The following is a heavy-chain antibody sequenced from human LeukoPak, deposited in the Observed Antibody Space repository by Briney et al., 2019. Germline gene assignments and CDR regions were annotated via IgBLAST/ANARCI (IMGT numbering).Heavy chain of an antibody. J-gene: IGHJ6*03. D-gene: IGHD5-18*01. CDR3: ARHVVGYSYGSRAYYMDV. V-gene: IGHV5-51*01. CDR2: IYPGESDI. CDR1: GYSFTRYW. Sequence: GESLKISCKGSGYSFTRYWIGWVRQMPGKGLEWMGLIYPGESDIRYSPSFQGQVTISADKSISTAYLQWSSLKASDTAMYYCARHVVGYSYGSRAYYMDVWGKGTTVTVSS.